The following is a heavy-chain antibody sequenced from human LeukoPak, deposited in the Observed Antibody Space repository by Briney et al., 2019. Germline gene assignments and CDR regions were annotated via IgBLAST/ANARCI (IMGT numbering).Heavy chain of an antibody. Sequence: GGSLRLSCAASGFTFSSYGMHWVRQAPGKGLEWVAFIRYDGSNKYYADSVKGRFTISRDNSKNTLYLQMNSLRAEDTAVYYCAKDACSSTSCYRGAPGDYYFDYWGREPWSPSPQ. J-gene: IGHJ4*02. V-gene: IGHV3-30*02. CDR3: AKDACSSTSCYRGAPGDYYFDY. CDR1: GFTFSSYG. D-gene: IGHD2-2*02. CDR2: IRYDGSNK.